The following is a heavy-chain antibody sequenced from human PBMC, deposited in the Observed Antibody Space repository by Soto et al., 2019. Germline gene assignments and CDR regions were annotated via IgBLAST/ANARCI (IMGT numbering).Heavy chain of an antibody. V-gene: IGHV1-3*01. J-gene: IGHJ4*02. CDR3: ARAGADCSTTTCYVIDY. CDR1: GYTFTSYA. D-gene: IGHD2-2*01. Sequence: ASVKVSCKASGYTFTSYAIHWVRQAPGQRLEWMGWINAGKGNTKYSQKFQGRVTITRDTSASTAYMELSSLTSEDTAVYYCARAGADCSTTTCYVIDYWGQGTLVTVSS. CDR2: INAGKGNT.